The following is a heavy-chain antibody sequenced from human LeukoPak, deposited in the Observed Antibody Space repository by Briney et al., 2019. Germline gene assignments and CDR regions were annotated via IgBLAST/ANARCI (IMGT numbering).Heavy chain of an antibody. J-gene: IGHJ4*02. CDR3: AREPSYGDYVDY. CDR2: IYYSGST. V-gene: IGHV4-59*01. CDR1: GGSISSYY. Sequence: SETLSLTCTVSGGSISSYYWSCIRQPPGKGLEWIGYIYYSGSTNYNPSLKSRVTISVDTSKNQFSLKLSSVTAADTAVYYCAREPSYGDYVDYWGQGTLVTVSS. D-gene: IGHD4-17*01.